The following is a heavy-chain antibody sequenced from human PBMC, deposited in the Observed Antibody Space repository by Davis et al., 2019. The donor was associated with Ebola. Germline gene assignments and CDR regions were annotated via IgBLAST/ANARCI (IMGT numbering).Heavy chain of an antibody. D-gene: IGHD6-19*01. J-gene: IGHJ4*02. CDR2: IRSKTDGGTT. CDR1: GFTFSSYW. Sequence: GESLKISCAASGFTFSSYWMCWVRQAPGKGLEWVGRIRSKTDGGTTDYGAPVKGRFTISRDDSKNTLYLQMSSLKAEDTGVYYCTAGYSCGWSGFDSWGQGAVVTVSS. V-gene: IGHV3-15*05. CDR3: TAGYSCGWSGFDS.